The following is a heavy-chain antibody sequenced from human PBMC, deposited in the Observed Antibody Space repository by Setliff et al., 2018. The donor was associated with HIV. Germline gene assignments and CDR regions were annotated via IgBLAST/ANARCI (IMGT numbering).Heavy chain of an antibody. J-gene: IGHJ1*01. D-gene: IGHD3-10*01. CDR1: GGSFSGYY. V-gene: IGHV3-11*01. Sequence: LSLTCAVYGGSFSGYYWSWIRQPPGKGLEWVSSISSTGTYIYYADSMKGRFTISRDNTKKSLYLHMSDLRAEDTAVYYCATSDGSGFFGYWGQGTLVTVSS. CDR3: ATSDGSGFFGY. CDR2: ISSTGTYI.